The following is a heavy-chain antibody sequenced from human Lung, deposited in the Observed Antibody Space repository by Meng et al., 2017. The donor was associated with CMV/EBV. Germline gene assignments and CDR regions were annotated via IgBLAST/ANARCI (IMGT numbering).Heavy chain of an antibody. CDR2: INPNSGGT. CDR3: ARSPGGGWFAP. CDR1: GYTFTGYY. D-gene: IGHD6-25*01. V-gene: IGHV1-2*02. Sequence: ASXXVSCKASGYTFTGYYMHWVRQAPGQGLEWMGWINPNSGGTNYAQKFQGRVTMTRDTSISTAYMELSRLRSDDTAVYYCARSPGGGWFAPWGQGTLVTVSS. J-gene: IGHJ5*02.